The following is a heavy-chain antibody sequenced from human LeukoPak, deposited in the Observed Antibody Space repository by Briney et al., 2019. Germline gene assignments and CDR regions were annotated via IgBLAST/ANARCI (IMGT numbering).Heavy chain of an antibody. CDR2: ISYDGSNK. CDR1: GFTFSRYG. J-gene: IGHJ4*02. CDR3: AKRWTGTTIGQQDF. Sequence: GGSLRLSCAASGFTFSRYGMHWVRQAPGKGLEWVAVISYDGSNKYYSDSVKGRFTISRDNSKNTLYLQMNSLRAEDTAVYYCAKRWTGTTIGQQDFWGQGTLVTVSS. D-gene: IGHD1-1*01. V-gene: IGHV3-30*18.